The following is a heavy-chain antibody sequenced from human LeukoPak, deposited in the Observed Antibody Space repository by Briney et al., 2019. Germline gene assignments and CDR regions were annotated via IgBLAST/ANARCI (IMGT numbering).Heavy chain of an antibody. J-gene: IGHJ6*02. CDR2: INAGNGNT. Sequence: GASVKVSFTASGYTFTIYAMHWVRQASGQRLEWMGWINAGNGNTKYSQKFQGRVTITRDTSASTAYMELSSLRSEDTAVYYCARGDYVHYYGMDVWGQGTTVTVSS. CDR1: GYTFTIYA. CDR3: ARGDYVHYYGMDV. D-gene: IGHD4-17*01. V-gene: IGHV1-3*01.